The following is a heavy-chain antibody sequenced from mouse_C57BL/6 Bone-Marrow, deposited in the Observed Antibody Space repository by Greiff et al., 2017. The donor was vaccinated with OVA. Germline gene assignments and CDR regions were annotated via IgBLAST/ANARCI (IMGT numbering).Heavy chain of an antibody. J-gene: IGHJ4*01. CDR2: IRSKSNNYAT. Sequence: EVHLVESGGGLVQPKGSLKLSCAASGFSFNTYAMNWVRQAPGKGLEWVARIRSKSNNYATYYADSVKDRFTISRDDSESMLYLQMNNLKTEDTAMYYCVRHLANWDYYAMDYWGQGTSVTVSS. CDR1: GFSFNTYA. CDR3: VRHLANWDYYAMDY. V-gene: IGHV10-1*01. D-gene: IGHD4-1*01.